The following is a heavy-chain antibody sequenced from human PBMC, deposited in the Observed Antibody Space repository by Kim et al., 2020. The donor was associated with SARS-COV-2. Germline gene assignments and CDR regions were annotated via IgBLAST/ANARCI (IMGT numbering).Heavy chain of an antibody. D-gene: IGHD1-26*01. J-gene: IGHJ4*02. CDR2: IDPSDSYT. CDR3: ATLIVGATGGDFFDY. Sequence: GESLKISCKGSGYSFTSYWISWVRQMPGKGLEWMGRIDPSDSYTNYSPSFQGHVTISADKSISTAYLQGSSLKASDTAMYYCATLIVGATGGDFFDYWGQRTLVSVSS. CDR1: GYSFTSYW. V-gene: IGHV5-10-1*01.